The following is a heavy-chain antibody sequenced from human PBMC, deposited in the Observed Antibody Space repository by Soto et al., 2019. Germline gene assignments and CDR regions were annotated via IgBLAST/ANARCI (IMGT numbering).Heavy chain of an antibody. CDR3: ARGIVGDYNEGFAI. V-gene: IGHV6-1*01. CDR2: TYYISKWYN. J-gene: IGHJ3*02. CDR1: GDSVSSNSVA. Sequence: SQTLSLTCAISGDSVSSNSVAWNWIRQSPSRGLEWLGRTYYISKWYNDYGISVKSRITINPDTSNNQISLQLNSVTPEDTAVYYCARGIVGDYNEGFAIWGQGTMVTVSS. D-gene: IGHD1-26*01.